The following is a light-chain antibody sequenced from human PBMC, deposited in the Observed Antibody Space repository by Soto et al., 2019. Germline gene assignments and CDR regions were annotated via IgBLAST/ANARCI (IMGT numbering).Light chain of an antibody. V-gene: IGKV2-28*01. CDR2: FGS. CDR1: QRLLHSNGYHY. Sequence: DIVMTQSPLSLPVTHGEPASISRRSSQRLLHSNGYHYLDWYLQKPGQSPQLLIYFGSNRAPGVPDRFSGSGSGTDFTLKINRVEAEDVGTYYCMQALQSLTFGQGTRLE. CDR3: MQALQSLT. J-gene: IGKJ5*01.